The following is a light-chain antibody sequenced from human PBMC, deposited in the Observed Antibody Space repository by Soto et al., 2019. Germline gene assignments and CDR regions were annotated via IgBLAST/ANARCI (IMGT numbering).Light chain of an antibody. CDR3: MQSLQTPT. Sequence: DIVMTQSPLSLPVTPGEPASISCRSSQSLLHNNRYNYLDWYLQKPGQSPQLLIYLGSNRASGVSDRFSGSGSGTEFTLKISGVEAEDVGIYYGMQSLQTPTFGQGPKEEIK. CDR2: LGS. CDR1: QSLLHNNRYNY. J-gene: IGKJ1*01. V-gene: IGKV2-28*01.